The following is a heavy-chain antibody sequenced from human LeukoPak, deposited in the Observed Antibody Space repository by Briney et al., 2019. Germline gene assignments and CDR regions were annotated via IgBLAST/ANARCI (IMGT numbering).Heavy chain of an antibody. J-gene: IGHJ6*03. D-gene: IGHD2-2*01. Sequence: SETLSLTCTVSGGSISSYYWSRIRQPPGKGLEWIGYIYYSGSTNYNPSLKSRVTISVDTSKNQFSLKLSSVTAADTAVYYCARGIVVPAAMHYYYYMDVWGKGTTVTVSS. CDR3: ARGIVVPAAMHYYYYMDV. CDR1: GGSISSYY. V-gene: IGHV4-59*08. CDR2: IYYSGST.